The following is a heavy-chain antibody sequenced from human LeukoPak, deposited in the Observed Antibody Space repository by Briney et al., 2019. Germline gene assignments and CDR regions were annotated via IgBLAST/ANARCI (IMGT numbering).Heavy chain of an antibody. CDR2: INHSGST. J-gene: IGHJ4*02. CDR3: AKVMGWFGGFDY. D-gene: IGHD3-10*01. CDR1: GGSFSGYY. Sequence: SETLSLTCAVYGGSFSGYYWSWIRQPPGKGLEWIGEINHSGSTNYNPSLKSRVTISVDTSKNQFSLKLSSVTAADTAVYYCAKVMGWFGGFDYWGQGTPVTVSS. V-gene: IGHV4-34*01.